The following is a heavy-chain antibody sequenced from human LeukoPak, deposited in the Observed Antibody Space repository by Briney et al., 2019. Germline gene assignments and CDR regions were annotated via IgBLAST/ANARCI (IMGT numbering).Heavy chain of an antibody. D-gene: IGHD2-21*02. CDR1: GYTFTGYY. V-gene: IGHV1-18*04. CDR2: ISTYNGNT. J-gene: IGHJ4*02. CDR3: ARDPYCGGDCYRKYYFDY. Sequence: ASVKVSCKASGYTFTGYYMHWVRQAPGQGLEWMGWISTYNGNTKYAQKVQGRVTMTTDTSPSTAYMELRSLRSDDTAVYYCARDPYCGGDCYRKYYFDYWGQGTLVTVSS.